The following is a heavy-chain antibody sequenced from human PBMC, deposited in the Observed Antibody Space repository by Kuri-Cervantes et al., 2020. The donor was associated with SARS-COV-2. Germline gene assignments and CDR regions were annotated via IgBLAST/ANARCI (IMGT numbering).Heavy chain of an antibody. CDR3: ARDQVVTIFGVVKNWFDP. D-gene: IGHD3-3*01. J-gene: IGHJ5*02. CDR2: ISSSGSTI. CDR1: GFTFSDFY. Sequence: GGSLRLSCAASGFTFSDFYMYWIRQAPGKGLEWVSYISSSGSTIYYADSVKGRFTISRDNAKNSLYLQMNSLRAEDTAVYYCARDQVVTIFGVVKNWFDPWGQGTLVTVSS. V-gene: IGHV3-11*04.